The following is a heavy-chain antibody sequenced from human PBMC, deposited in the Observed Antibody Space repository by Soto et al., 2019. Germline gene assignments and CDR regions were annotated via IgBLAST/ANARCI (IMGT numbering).Heavy chain of an antibody. V-gene: IGHV3-23*01. CDR3: AKVEDAYDL. D-gene: IGHD2-2*01. CDR2: ISGSGGGT. Sequence: EVQLLESGGDLVQPGGSLRLSCAASGFTFSNYAMTWVRQAPGKGLEWVSSISGSGGGTYYADSVKGRFTISRDNSKNTLYLQKNSLRAEDTAVYYCAKVEDAYDLWGRGTLVTVSS. J-gene: IGHJ2*01. CDR1: GFTFSNYA.